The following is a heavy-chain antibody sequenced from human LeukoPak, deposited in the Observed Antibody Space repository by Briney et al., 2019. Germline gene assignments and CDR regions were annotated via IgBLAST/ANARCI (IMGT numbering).Heavy chain of an antibody. Sequence: ASVKVSCKASGYTFTSYYMHWVRQAPGQGLEWMGIINPSGGSTSYAQKFQGGVTMTRDTSTSTVYMELSSLRSEDTAVYYCARGEEVATIPTLNWYFDLWGRGTLVTVSS. CDR1: GYTFTSYY. V-gene: IGHV1-46*01. CDR3: ARGEEVATIPTLNWYFDL. D-gene: IGHD5-24*01. J-gene: IGHJ2*01. CDR2: INPSGGST.